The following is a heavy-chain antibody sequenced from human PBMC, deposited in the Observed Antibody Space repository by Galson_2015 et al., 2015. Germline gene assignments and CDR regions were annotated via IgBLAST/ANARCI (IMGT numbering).Heavy chain of an antibody. Sequence: SLRLSCAASGFTFTRSAMHWVRQAPGKGLEWVAVISYDGSDKNYADSVKGRFTISRDNSKNTLYLHMSSLRSEDTAVYYCAREGSNWCNDYWGQGTLVTVSS. D-gene: IGHD6-13*01. CDR1: GFTFTRSA. J-gene: IGHJ4*02. CDR3: AREGSNWCNDY. CDR2: ISYDGSDK. V-gene: IGHV3-30*15.